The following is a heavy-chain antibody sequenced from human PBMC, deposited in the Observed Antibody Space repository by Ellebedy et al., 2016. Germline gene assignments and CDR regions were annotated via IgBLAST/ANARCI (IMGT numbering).Heavy chain of an antibody. V-gene: IGHV3-11*01. D-gene: IGHD1-14*01. CDR1: GFTFSDYY. J-gene: IGHJ4*02. CDR3: ARGGGPELDY. CDR2: ISGGGITI. Sequence: GESLKISXAASGFTFSDYYMSWIRQIPGKGLEWVSYISGGGITIYYEDPVKGRFTISRDNAKKSLYLHMNSLRAEDTAVYYCARGGGPELDYWGQGTLVTVSS.